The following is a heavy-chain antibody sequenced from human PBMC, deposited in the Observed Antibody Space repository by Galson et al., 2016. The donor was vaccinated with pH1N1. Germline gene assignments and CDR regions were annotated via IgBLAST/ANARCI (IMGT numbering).Heavy chain of an antibody. V-gene: IGHV1-8*03. CDR2: VRPNSGNT. CDR3: ARGSCSDGSCYSGWV. J-gene: IGHJ4*02. CDR1: GHTFTNYD. D-gene: IGHD2-15*01. Sequence: SVKVSCKASGHTFTNYDINWVRQATGQGLEWMGWVRPNSGNTGYAQKFQGRVTITMNTSINTAYVELSSLRSDDTAIYYCARGSCSDGSCYSGWVWGQGTLVTVSS.